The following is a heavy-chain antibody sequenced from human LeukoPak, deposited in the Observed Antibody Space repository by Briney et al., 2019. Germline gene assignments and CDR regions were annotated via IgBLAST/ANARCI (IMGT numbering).Heavy chain of an antibody. V-gene: IGHV3-21*01. D-gene: IGHD3-10*01. Sequence: GGSLRLSCAASGFTFRSYTMNWVRQTSGKGLEWVSSIRSSGTDLYYADSVKGRFTISRDNSKNTLYLQMNSLTDEDTAVYYCARDLSGSYMSDYWGQGTLVTVSS. CDR3: ARDLSGSYMSDY. J-gene: IGHJ4*02. CDR1: GFTFRSYT. CDR2: IRSSGTDL.